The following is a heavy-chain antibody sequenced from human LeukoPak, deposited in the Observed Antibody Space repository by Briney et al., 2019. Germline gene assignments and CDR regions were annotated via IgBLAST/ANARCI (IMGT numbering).Heavy chain of an antibody. CDR2: ISSSGDTT. Sequence: GGSLRLSCAASGFTFSSYAMSWVRQAPGKGLEWVSTISSSGDTTYYADSVEGRFTISRDNSKTTLYGQMNSLRVEDTAIYYCAKGDRVAAAAMVDYWGQGTLVTVSS. D-gene: IGHD6-13*01. CDR1: GFTFSSYA. J-gene: IGHJ4*02. V-gene: IGHV3-23*01. CDR3: AKGDRVAAAAMVDY.